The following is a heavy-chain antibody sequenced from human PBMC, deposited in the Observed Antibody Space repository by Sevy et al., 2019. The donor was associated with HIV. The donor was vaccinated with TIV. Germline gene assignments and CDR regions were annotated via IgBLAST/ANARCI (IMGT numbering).Heavy chain of an antibody. J-gene: IGHJ5*02. Sequence: GGSLRLSCTASGFTFSSYDMNWVRQAPGKGLEWVSKISSSGSSIYYADSVKGRLTSPRDNAKNSLNLQMNSLRAEDTAVYYCTRNGGAFDNGFDPWGQGTLVTVSS. CDR3: TRNGGAFDNGFDP. CDR1: GFTFSSYD. V-gene: IGHV3-48*03. CDR2: ISSSGSSI. D-gene: IGHD2-8*01.